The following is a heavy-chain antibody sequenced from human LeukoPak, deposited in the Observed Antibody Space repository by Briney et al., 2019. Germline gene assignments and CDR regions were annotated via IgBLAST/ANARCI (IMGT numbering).Heavy chain of an antibody. D-gene: IGHD6-19*01. CDR1: GGSISSYY. Sequence: SETLSLTCTVSGGSISSYYWSWIRQPPGKGLEWIGYIYYSGSTNYNPSLKSRVTISVDTSKNQFSLKLSSVTAADTAVYYCARDFGGWSDYWGQGTLVTVPS. J-gene: IGHJ4*02. CDR2: IYYSGST. V-gene: IGHV4-59*01. CDR3: ARDFGGWSDY.